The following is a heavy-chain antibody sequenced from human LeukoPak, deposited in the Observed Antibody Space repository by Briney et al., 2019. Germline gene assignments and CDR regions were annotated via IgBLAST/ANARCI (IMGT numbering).Heavy chain of an antibody. J-gene: IGHJ5*02. CDR3: ARRMSIAARYWFDP. Sequence: GGSLRLSCAASGFTFDDYGMSWVRQAPGKGLEWVSGINWNGGSTGYADSVKGRFTISRDNAKNSLYLQMNSLRAEDTALYYCARRMSIAARYWFDPWGRGTLVTVSS. V-gene: IGHV3-20*04. D-gene: IGHD6-6*01. CDR1: GFTFDDYG. CDR2: INWNGGST.